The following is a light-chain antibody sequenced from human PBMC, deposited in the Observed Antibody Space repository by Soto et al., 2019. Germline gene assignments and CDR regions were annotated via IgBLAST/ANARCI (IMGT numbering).Light chain of an antibody. CDR1: QTVRSN. V-gene: IGKV3-11*01. J-gene: IGKJ1*01. Sequence: EVVMTQSPVTLSVSPGDRVTLSCRASQTVRSNLVWYQQKPGQAPRVLIHGASTRATGIPARFSGSGSGTDFTLTISSLEPEDFAVYYCQQRSNWPQTFGQGTKVDIK. CDR3: QQRSNWPQT. CDR2: GAS.